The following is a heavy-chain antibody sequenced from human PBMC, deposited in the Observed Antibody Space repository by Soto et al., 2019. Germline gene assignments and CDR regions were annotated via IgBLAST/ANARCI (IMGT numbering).Heavy chain of an antibody. D-gene: IGHD5-18*01. CDR1: GGTFSSYT. J-gene: IGHJ4*02. V-gene: IGHV1-69*04. CDR3: ARDGREYSYGQLGVDY. CDR2: IIPILGIA. Sequence: GASVKVSCKASGGTFSSYTISWVRQAPGQGLEWMGRIIPILGIANYAQKFQGRVTITADKSTSTAYMELSSLRSEDTAVYYCARDGREYSYGQLGVDYWGQGTLVTVSS.